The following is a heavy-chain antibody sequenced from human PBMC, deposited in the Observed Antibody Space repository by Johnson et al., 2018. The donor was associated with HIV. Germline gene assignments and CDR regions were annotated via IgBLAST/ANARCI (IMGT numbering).Heavy chain of an antibody. J-gene: IGHJ3*02. V-gene: IGHV3-30*03. CDR2: ISYDGSNK. CDR3: ATIAAHGAAFDI. D-gene: IGHD6-13*01. CDR1: GFTFSSYG. Sequence: QVQLVESGGGVVQPGRSLRLSCAASGFTFSSYGMHWVRQAPGKGLEWVALISYDGSNKYHADSVKGRFTISRDNSKNTLYLQMNSLRPEDTAAYYCATIAAHGAAFDIWVQGTVVTVSS.